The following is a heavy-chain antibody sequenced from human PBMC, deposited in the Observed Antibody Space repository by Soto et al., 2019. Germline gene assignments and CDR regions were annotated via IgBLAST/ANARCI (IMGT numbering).Heavy chain of an antibody. V-gene: IGHV1-46*03. CDR1: GYTFTSYY. D-gene: IGHD3-16*02. CDR2: INPSGGST. Sequence: ASVKVSCKASGYTFTSYYMHWVRQAPGQGLEWMRIINPSGGSTSYAQKFQGRVTMTRDTSTSTVYMELSSLRSEDTAVYYCAREPGFGDYIWGSYRYTGAFGIWGQGTMVTVSS. J-gene: IGHJ3*02. CDR3: AREPGFGDYIWGSYRYTGAFGI.